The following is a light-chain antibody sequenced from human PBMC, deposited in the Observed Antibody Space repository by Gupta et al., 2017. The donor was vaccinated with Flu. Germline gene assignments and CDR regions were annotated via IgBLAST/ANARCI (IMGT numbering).Light chain of an antibody. CDR1: QSVSRN. CDR2: DAS. V-gene: IGKV3-15*01. CDR3: QQYNNWPYT. J-gene: IGKJ2*01. Sequence: EIVMTQSPATLSVSPGERATLSCRASQSVSRNFAWYQQKPGQAPRLLIYDASTRATGIPARFSGSGSGTEFTLTISSLQSEDFAIYYCQQYNNWPYTFGQGTKMEIK.